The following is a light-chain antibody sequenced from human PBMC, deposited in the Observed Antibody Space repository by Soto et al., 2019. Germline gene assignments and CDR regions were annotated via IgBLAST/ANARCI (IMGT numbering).Light chain of an antibody. V-gene: IGKV3-11*01. J-gene: IGKJ4*01. CDR2: DAS. Sequence: ETVLTQSPATLSLSPGERATLSCRASQSVDRYLAWYQQKPGQAPRLLIYDASNRATGIPARFSGSGSGTDFTLTISSLEPEDFAVYYCQQRSNWLTFGGGTKVEIK. CDR1: QSVDRY. CDR3: QQRSNWLT.